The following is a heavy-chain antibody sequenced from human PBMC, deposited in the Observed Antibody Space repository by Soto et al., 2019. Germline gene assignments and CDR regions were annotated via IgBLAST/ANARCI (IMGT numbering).Heavy chain of an antibody. Sequence: AALKVSCNASRYTFTNFYIHWLRQAPGQGLEWMGIINPSGGSTTYPQKFQGRVTMTRDTSTSTVHMELITLRSEDTAVYYCARSQVGRPLDVWGHGTSVTVSS. J-gene: IGHJ6*02. D-gene: IGHD1-26*01. V-gene: IGHV1-46*01. CDR3: ARSQVGRPLDV. CDR2: INPSGGST. CDR1: RYTFTNFY.